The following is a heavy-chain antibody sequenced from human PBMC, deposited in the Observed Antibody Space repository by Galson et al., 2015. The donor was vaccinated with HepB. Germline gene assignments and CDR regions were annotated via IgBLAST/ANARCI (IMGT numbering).Heavy chain of an antibody. CDR3: ATFGGALLVGYYYYGMDV. J-gene: IGHJ6*02. Sequence: LRLSCAASGFTFSSYEMNWVRQAPGKGLEWVSYISSSGSTIYYADSVKGRFTISRDNAKNSLYLQMNSLRAEDTAVYYCATFGGALLVGYYYYGMDVWGQGTTVTVSS. CDR1: GFTFSSYE. D-gene: IGHD1-26*01. V-gene: IGHV3-48*03. CDR2: ISSSGSTI.